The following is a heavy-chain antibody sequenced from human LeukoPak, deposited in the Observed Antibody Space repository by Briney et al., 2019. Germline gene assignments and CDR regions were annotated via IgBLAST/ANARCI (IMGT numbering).Heavy chain of an antibody. Sequence: SETLSLTCTVSGGSISSYYWSWIRQPPGKGLEWIGYIYYSGSTNYNPSLKSRVTISVDTSKNQFSLKLSSVTAADTAVYYCARHGVSFSVADSLFDYWGQGTLVTVS. J-gene: IGHJ4*02. V-gene: IGHV4-59*08. D-gene: IGHD6-19*01. CDR1: GGSISSYY. CDR2: IYYSGST. CDR3: ARHGVSFSVADSLFDY.